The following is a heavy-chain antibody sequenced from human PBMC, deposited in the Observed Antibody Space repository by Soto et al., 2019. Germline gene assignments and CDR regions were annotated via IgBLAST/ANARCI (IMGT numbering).Heavy chain of an antibody. Sequence: PSETLSLTCAVSGGSISSYYWSWIRQPPGKGLEWIRYIYYSGSTNHNPSLKSRVTISVDTSKNQFSLKLSSVTAADTAVYYCARLKKSYDFWSGPSGYYYYYGMDVWGQGTTVTVSS. J-gene: IGHJ6*02. V-gene: IGHV4-59*01. D-gene: IGHD3-3*01. CDR3: ARLKKSYDFWSGPSGYYYYYGMDV. CDR2: IYYSGST. CDR1: GGSISSYY.